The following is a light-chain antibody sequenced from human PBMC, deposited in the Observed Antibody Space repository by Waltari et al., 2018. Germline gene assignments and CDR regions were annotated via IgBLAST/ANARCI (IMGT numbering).Light chain of an antibody. J-gene: IGKJ3*01. CDR1: PSVLYRSNNKNF. CDR3: QQYYTTPPT. CDR2: WAS. V-gene: IGKV4-1*01. Sequence: DIVMTQSPDSLAVSLGERATINCKSSPSVLYRSNNKNFLAWYQQRPGQSPKLLIYWASTRESGVPDRFGGSGSGTDFTLTISSLQAEDVAVYYCQQYYTTPPTFGPGTKVDIK.